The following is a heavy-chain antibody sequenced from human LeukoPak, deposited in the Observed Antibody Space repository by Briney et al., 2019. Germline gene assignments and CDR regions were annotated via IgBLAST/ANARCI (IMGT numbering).Heavy chain of an antibody. V-gene: IGHV3-66*01. J-gene: IGHJ4*02. Sequence: GGSLRLSCAASGFTVSSNYMSWVRQAPGKGLEWVSVIYSSGYTYYADSVKGRFTISRDNSKNTLYLQMNSLRAEDTAVYYCARGRGDSKGTSFDFWGQGTLVTVSS. CDR1: GFTVSSNY. D-gene: IGHD3-22*01. CDR3: ARGRGDSKGTSFDF. CDR2: IYSSGYT.